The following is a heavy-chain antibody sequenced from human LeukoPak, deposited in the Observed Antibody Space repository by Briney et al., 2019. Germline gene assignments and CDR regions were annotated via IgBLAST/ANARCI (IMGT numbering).Heavy chain of an antibody. V-gene: IGHV3-30*18. J-gene: IGHJ4*02. D-gene: IGHD6-13*01. CDR3: AKHHEDWQQLGYFDY. CDR2: IAYDGTNK. Sequence: GGSLRLSCAVSGFTFSTYAMHWVRQAPGKGLEWVADIAYDGTNKYYADSLKGRFTISRDNSRNTLYLQMNSLRTEDTAVYYYAKHHEDWQQLGYFDYWGQGTLVTVSS. CDR1: GFTFSTYA.